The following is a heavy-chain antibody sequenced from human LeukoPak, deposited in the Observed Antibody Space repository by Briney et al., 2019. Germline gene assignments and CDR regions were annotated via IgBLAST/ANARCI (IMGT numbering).Heavy chain of an antibody. Sequence: SVKVSCKASGGTFSSYAISWVRQAPGQGLEWVGGIIPMFGTTNYAQKFQGRVTITADKSTSTAYMELSRLRSEDTAVYYCARPELALRPIAVPDWYAFDIWGQGTTVTVSS. CDR1: GGTFSSYA. D-gene: IGHD6-19*01. CDR2: IIPMFGTT. V-gene: IGHV1-69*06. J-gene: IGHJ3*02. CDR3: ARPELALRPIAVPDWYAFDI.